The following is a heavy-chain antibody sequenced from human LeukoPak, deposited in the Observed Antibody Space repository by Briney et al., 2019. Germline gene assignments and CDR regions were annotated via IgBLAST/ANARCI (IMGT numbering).Heavy chain of an antibody. CDR2: IYYSGST. CDR3: ARFQRGLDY. V-gene: IGHV4-59*08. D-gene: IGHD3-10*01. CDR1: GGSISSYY. Sequence: SETLSLTCTVSGGSISSYYWTWIRQPPGKGLEWIGYIYYSGSTNYNPSLKSRVTISVDTSKNQFSLKLSSVTAADTAVYYCARFQRGLDYWGQGTLVTVSS. J-gene: IGHJ4*02.